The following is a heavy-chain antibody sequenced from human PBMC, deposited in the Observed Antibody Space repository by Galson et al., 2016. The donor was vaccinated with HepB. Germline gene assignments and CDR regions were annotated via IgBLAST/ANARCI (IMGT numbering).Heavy chain of an antibody. CDR1: GFTFRSYP. V-gene: IGHV3-30-3*01. D-gene: IGHD5-12*01. Sequence: SLRLSCAASGFTFRSYPMHWVRQAPGKGQEWVTVVPHYGNNTYYADSVKGRFTVSRDNPKSTVNLHMNSLRPEDKAVYSCARDLGGYSGYGGNFFGMDVWGQGTTVTVS. CDR3: ARDLGGYSGYGGNFFGMDV. J-gene: IGHJ6*02. CDR2: VPHYGNNT.